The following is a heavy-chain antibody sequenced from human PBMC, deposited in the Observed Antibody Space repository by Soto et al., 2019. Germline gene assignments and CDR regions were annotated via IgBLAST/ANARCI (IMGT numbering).Heavy chain of an antibody. CDR3: AKMVGATLVDY. CDR1: GASISSTSSGDW. Sequence: QVQLQESGPGLVKPSGTLSLTCTVSGASISSTSSGDWWSWVRQPPGKGLEWIGEIHHSGSTNYKPSLKSRVTMSVDKSKNQFSLRLSSVTAADTAVYYCAKMVGATLVDYWGQGTLVTVSS. J-gene: IGHJ4*02. CDR2: IHHSGST. D-gene: IGHD1-26*01. V-gene: IGHV4-4*02.